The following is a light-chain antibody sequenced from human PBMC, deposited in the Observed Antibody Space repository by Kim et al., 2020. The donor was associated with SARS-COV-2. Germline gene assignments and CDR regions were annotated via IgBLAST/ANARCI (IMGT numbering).Light chain of an antibody. CDR2: GAS. V-gene: IGKV3-20*01. J-gene: IGKJ4*01. CDR3: QQYGTTPLT. Sequence: EIVLTQSPGTLSLSPGETATLSCRASQSFSSALLAWYQQRPGQAPRLLMSGASIRATGIPDRFSGSGSGTDFTLTISRLETDDFAVYYCQQYGTTPLTFGGGTKVDIK. CDR1: QSFSSAL.